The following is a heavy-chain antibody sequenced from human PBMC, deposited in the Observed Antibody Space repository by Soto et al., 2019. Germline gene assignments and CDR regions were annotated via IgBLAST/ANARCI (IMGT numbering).Heavy chain of an antibody. D-gene: IGHD3-3*01. CDR3: VKGDNYYDFWSGYRGPDAFDI. CDR1: GFTFSSYA. Sequence: GGSLRLSCSASGFTFSSYAMHWVRQAPGKGLEYVSAISSNGGSTYSSDSVDGRLTISRDNSKNTLYLQMSSLRAEDTAVYYCVKGDNYYDFWSGYRGPDAFDIWGQGTMVTVSS. V-gene: IGHV3-64D*06. J-gene: IGHJ3*02. CDR2: ISSNGGST.